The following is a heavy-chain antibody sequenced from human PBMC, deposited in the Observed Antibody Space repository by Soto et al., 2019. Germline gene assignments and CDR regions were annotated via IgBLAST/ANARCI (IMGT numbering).Heavy chain of an antibody. Sequence: SVKVSCKASGGTFGSYAISWVRQAPGQGLEWMGGIIPIFGNTYYADSVKGRFTISRDNSKNTLSLQMNSLRAEDTAVYYCAKAAHFGDYEQFDYWGQGTLVTVSS. V-gene: IGHV1-69*05. CDR2: IIPIFGNT. D-gene: IGHD4-17*01. J-gene: IGHJ4*02. CDR1: GGTFGSYA. CDR3: AKAAHFGDYEQFDY.